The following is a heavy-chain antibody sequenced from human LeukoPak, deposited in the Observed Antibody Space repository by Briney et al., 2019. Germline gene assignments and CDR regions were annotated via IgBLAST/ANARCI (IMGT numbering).Heavy chain of an antibody. Sequence: PGGSLRLSCAASGFTFSSYWMSWVRQAPGKGLEWVSAISGSGGSTYYADSVKGRFTISRDNSKNTLYLQMNSLRAEDTAVYYCAKPRTAPDWTRYFDWLSSNPYFDYWGQGTLVTVSS. CDR2: ISGSGGST. J-gene: IGHJ4*02. CDR1: GFTFSSYW. CDR3: AKPRTAPDWTRYFDWLSSNPYFDY. D-gene: IGHD3-9*01. V-gene: IGHV3-23*01.